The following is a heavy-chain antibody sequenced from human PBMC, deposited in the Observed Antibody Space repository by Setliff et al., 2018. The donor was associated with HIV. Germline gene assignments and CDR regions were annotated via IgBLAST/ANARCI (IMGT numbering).Heavy chain of an antibody. Sequence: PSETLSLTCTVSGGSISTYYWSWIRQPAGKGLEWIGRIYTSGSTNYNPSIKSRVTMSVDTSKNQFSLKLSSVTAADTAVYYCARVAWYYSFWSGLGDAFDIWGQGTMVTVSS. CDR2: IYTSGST. D-gene: IGHD3-3*01. CDR3: ARVAWYYSFWSGLGDAFDI. CDR1: GGSISTYY. J-gene: IGHJ3*02. V-gene: IGHV4-4*07.